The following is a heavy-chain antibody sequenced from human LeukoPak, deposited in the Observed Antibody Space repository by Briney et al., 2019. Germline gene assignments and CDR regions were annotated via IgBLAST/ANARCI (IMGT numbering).Heavy chain of an antibody. CDR2: IKSKTAGGTA. CDR3: VLAHTSGCYYVS. Sequence: PGGSLRLFCVASGFTLSNAWMSWVRQAPGEGLQWVGRIKSKTAGGTADFAAPVKGRFTMSRDDSKNTLYLQMNSLKAEDTALYYCVLAHTSGCYYVSWGQGTLVTVSS. J-gene: IGHJ4*02. CDR1: GFTLSNAW. D-gene: IGHD6-19*01. V-gene: IGHV3-15*01.